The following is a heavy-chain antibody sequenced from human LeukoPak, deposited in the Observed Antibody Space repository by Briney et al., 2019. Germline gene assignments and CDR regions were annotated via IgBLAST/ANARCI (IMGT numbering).Heavy chain of an antibody. CDR3: ARDGPGILTGYKELYYFDY. V-gene: IGHV1-46*01. Sequence: ASVKVSCKASGSTLPSYILHWVGQPPDKGLDWMGIINPSGGSTSYAQKFQGRVTMTRDTSTSTVYMELSSLRSEDTAVYYCARDGPGILTGYKELYYFDYWGQGTLVTVSS. CDR2: INPSGGST. CDR1: GSTLPSYI. D-gene: IGHD3-9*01. J-gene: IGHJ4*02.